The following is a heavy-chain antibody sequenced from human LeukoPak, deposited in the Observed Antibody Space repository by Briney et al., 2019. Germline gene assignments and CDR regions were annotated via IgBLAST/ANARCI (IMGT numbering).Heavy chain of an antibody. CDR2: MNPNSGNT. Sequence: ASVKVSCKASGYTFTSYDINWVRQATGQGLEWMGWMNPNSGNTGYAQKFQGRVTMTRNTSISTAYMELSSLRSEDTAVYYCARAMGYSSSWYGNVYYYYMDVWGKGTTVTASS. CDR3: ARAMGYSSSWYGNVYYYYMDV. D-gene: IGHD6-13*01. V-gene: IGHV1-8*01. CDR1: GYTFTSYD. J-gene: IGHJ6*03.